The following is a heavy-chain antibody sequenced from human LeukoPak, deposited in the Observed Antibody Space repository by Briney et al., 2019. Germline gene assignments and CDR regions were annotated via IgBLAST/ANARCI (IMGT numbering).Heavy chain of an antibody. CDR2: INSDGSDI. V-gene: IGHV3-74*01. J-gene: IGHJ1*01. CDR3: ARVGYYDSSNYYAYFQN. Sequence: GGSLRLSCAASGFTFSSYWMHWVRQAPGKGLDWVSRINSDGSDIGYADSVQGRFTISRDNAKNTLYLQMNSLRVEDTAVYYCARVGYYDSSNYYAYFQNWGQGTLVTVSS. CDR1: GFTFSSYW. D-gene: IGHD3-22*01.